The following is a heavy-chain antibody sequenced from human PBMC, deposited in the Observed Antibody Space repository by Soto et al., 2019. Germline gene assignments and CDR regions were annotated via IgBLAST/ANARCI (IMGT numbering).Heavy chain of an antibody. Sequence: QVQLVQSGAEVKKPGASVKVSCKASGYTFASYAISWMRQAPGQGLEWMGWISAYNGNTNYAQKRQGRGTMTTDTSTSTAYMELRSLSADDTAVYYWARDPPPPDYWGQGTLVTVSS. CDR3: ARDPPPPDY. J-gene: IGHJ4*02. CDR1: GYTFASYA. CDR2: ISAYNGNT. V-gene: IGHV1-18*01.